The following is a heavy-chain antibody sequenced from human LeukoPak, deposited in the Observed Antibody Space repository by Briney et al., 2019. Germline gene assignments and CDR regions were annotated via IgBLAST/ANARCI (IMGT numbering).Heavy chain of an antibody. CDR3: AREELRELDY. V-gene: IGHV3-48*04. D-gene: IGHD1-26*01. CDR2: ISSSSSTI. CDR1: GFTFSSYS. Sequence: GGSLRLSCAASGFTFSSYSMNWVRQAPGKGLEWVSYISSSSSTIYYADSVKGRFTISRDNAKNSLYLQMNSLRAEDTAVYYCAREELRELDYWGQGTLVTVSS. J-gene: IGHJ4*02.